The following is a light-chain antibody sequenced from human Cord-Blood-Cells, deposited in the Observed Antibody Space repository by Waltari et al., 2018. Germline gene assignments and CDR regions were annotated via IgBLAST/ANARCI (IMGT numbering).Light chain of an antibody. Sequence: EIVMTQSPATLAVSPEKRATISCRAGKIVSSNLAWYQQKPGQAPRLLIYGAATRANGIPARFSGSGSGTEFTLTISSLQSEDFAVYYCQQYNNWPPWTFGQGTKVEIK. J-gene: IGKJ1*01. CDR3: QQYNNWPPWT. CDR1: KIVSSN. V-gene: IGKV3-15*01. CDR2: GAA.